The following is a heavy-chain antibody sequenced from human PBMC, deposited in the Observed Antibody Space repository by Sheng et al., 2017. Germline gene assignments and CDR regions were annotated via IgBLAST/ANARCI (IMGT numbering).Heavy chain of an antibody. Sequence: QVQLQESGPGLVKPSGTLSLTCAVSGGSISSSNWWSWVRQPPGKGLEWIGEIYHSGSTNYNPSLKSRVTISVDKSKNQFSLKLSSVTAADTAVYYCARTGVRWDYYYYYGMDVWGQGTTVTVSS. J-gene: IGHJ6*02. D-gene: IGHD3-10*01. V-gene: IGHV4-4*02. CDR2: IYHSGST. CDR1: GGSISSSNW. CDR3: ARTGVRWDYYYYYGMDV.